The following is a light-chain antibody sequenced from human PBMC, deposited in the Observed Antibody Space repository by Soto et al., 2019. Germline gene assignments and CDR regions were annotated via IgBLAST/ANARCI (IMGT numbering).Light chain of an antibody. CDR2: AAS. Sequence: EIVLTQSPGTLSLSPGERATLSCRASQSIGSNYLAWYQQKPGQAPRLLIYAASSRATRTPDRFTGSGSGTDFTLTIRRLEPEDCAVHYCKQYGNSFRTFGQGTKVEIK. V-gene: IGKV3-20*01. J-gene: IGKJ1*01. CDR1: QSIGSNY. CDR3: KQYGNSFRT.